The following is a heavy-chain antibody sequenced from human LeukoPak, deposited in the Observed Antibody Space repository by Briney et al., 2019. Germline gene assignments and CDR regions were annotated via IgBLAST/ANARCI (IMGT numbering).Heavy chain of an antibody. Sequence: PGGTLRLSCAASGFTFRNYGMSWVRQAPGKGLEWVSGINWNGGSTGYADSVKGRFTISRDNAKNSLYLQMNSLRAEDTALYYCARAAAGNFDYWGQGTLVTVSS. CDR1: GFTFRNYG. D-gene: IGHD6-13*01. J-gene: IGHJ4*02. CDR2: INWNGGST. V-gene: IGHV3-20*04. CDR3: ARAAAGNFDY.